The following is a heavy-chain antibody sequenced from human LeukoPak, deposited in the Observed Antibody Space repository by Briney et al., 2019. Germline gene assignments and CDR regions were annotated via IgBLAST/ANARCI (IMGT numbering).Heavy chain of an antibody. Sequence: GGSLRLSCAASGFTFSSYVMSWVRQAPGKGLEWVSYISSSGSTIYYADSVKGRFTISRDNAKNSLYLQMNSLRAEDTAVYYCATPPLITMVRGAADYWGQGTLVTVS. CDR3: ATPPLITMVRGAADY. CDR1: GFTFSSYV. D-gene: IGHD3-10*01. CDR2: ISSSGSTI. J-gene: IGHJ4*02. V-gene: IGHV3-48*03.